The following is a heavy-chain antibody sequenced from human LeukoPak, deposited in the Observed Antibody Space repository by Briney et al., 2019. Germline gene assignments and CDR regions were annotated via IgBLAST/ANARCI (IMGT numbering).Heavy chain of an antibody. CDR2: LSYTGKT. CDR1: GASVSTSH. V-gene: IGHV4-59*02. CDR3: SEGYFEPFDH. J-gene: IGHJ5*02. D-gene: IGHD2/OR15-2a*01. Sequence: SETLSLTCLVSGASVSTSHWNWIRQLPGKGLEWIGCLSYTGKTDYNPSPTSRVTISLGTSKNQVSLKLRSVTAADTAVYYCSEGYFEPFDHWGQGTLVVVSS.